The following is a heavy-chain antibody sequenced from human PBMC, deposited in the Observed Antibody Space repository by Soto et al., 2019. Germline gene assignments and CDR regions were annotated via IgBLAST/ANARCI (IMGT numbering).Heavy chain of an antibody. D-gene: IGHD2-2*02. CDR3: ARSILP. Sequence: QVRLQESGPGLVKPSQTLSLTCTVSGRSISSGGYYWSWIPQHPGKGLEWIGYIYYSGSTYYNPSLKSRVSISVDTYKKQFSLKLSSVTAAYTAVYYCARSILPWGQGTLVTVSS. CDR2: IYYSGST. V-gene: IGHV4-31*03. J-gene: IGHJ5*02. CDR1: GRSISSGGYY.